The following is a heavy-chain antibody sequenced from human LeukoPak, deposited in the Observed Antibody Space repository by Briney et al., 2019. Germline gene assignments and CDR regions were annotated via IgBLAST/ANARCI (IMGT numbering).Heavy chain of an antibody. D-gene: IGHD3-3*01. Sequence: GGSLRLSCADSGFTFIRYAMSWVRQAPGKGLEWVSGISDSGGSTYYADSVKGRFTISRDNSKETLYLQMNSLRAEDTAVYYCAKEKTYDFWSGFYPFDYWGQGTLVTVSS. CDR2: ISDSGGST. CDR3: AKEKTYDFWSGFYPFDY. J-gene: IGHJ4*02. V-gene: IGHV3-23*01. CDR1: GFTFIRYA.